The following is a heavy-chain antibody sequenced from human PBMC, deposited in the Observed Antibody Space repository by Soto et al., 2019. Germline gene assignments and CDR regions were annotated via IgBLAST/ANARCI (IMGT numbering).Heavy chain of an antibody. CDR3: AREENYDSRFDP. D-gene: IGHD3-22*01. CDR2: IIPIFGTA. J-gene: IGHJ5*02. CDR1: GGTFSSYA. V-gene: IGHV1-69*13. Sequence: ASVKVSCKASGGTFSSYAISWVRQAPGQGLEWMGGIIPIFGTANYAQKFQGRVTITADESTSTAYMELSSLRSEDTAVYYCAREENYDSRFDPWGQGTLVTVSS.